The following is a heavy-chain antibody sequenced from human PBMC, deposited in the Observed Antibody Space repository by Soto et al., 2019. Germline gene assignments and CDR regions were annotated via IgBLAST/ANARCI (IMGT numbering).Heavy chain of an antibody. CDR2: IIPIFCTA. J-gene: IGHJ3*02. CDR3: ARVVASVLLHDAFDI. V-gene: IGHV1-69*01. D-gene: IGHD2-21*01. Sequence: QVQLVQSGAEVKKPGSSVKVSCKASGGTFSSYAISWVRQAPGQGLEWMGGIIPIFCTANYAQKFQGRVKITADESTSTAYMALSSLRSEDTAVYYCARVVASVLLHDAFDIWGQGTMVTVSS. CDR1: GGTFSSYA.